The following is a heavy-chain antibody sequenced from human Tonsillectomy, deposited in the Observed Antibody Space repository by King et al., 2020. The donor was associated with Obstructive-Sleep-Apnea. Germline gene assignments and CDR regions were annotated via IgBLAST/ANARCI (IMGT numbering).Heavy chain of an antibody. CDR2: ISWNSAGI. Sequence: GQLVQSGGGLVQPGRSLRLSCAASGFTFDDYAMHWVRLSPGKGLEWVSRISWNSAGIVYADSVKGRFTISTDNAKNSLYLQMNSLRAEDTALYYCAKDIKYYYDSSGYPRSFDIWGQGTMVTVSS. V-gene: IGHV3-9*01. CDR3: AKDIKYYYDSSGYPRSFDI. D-gene: IGHD3-22*01. J-gene: IGHJ3*02. CDR1: GFTFDDYA.